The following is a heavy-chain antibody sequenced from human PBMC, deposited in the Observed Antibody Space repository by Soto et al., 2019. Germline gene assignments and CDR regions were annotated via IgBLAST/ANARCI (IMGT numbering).Heavy chain of an antibody. CDR1: GGSFSGYY. V-gene: IGHV4-34*01. J-gene: IGHJ4*02. CDR2: INHSGST. Sequence: SETLSLTCAVYGGSFSGYYWSWIRQPPGKGLEWIGEINHSGSTNYNPSLKSRVTISVDTSKNQFSLKLSSVTAADTAVYYCARWATTAGYFDYWGQGTLVTVSS. D-gene: IGHD4-4*01. CDR3: ARWATTAGYFDY.